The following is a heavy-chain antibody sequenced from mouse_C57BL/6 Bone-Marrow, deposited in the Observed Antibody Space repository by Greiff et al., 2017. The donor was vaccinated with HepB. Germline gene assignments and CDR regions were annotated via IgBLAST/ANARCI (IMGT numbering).Heavy chain of an antibody. CDR2: IDPSDSYT. V-gene: IGHV1-59*01. Sequence: QVQLQQSGAELVRPGTSVKLSCKASGYTFTSYWMHWVKQRPGQGLEWIGVIDPSDSYTNYNQKFKGKATLTVDTSSSTAYMQLSSLTSEDSAVYYCARWAMDYWGQGTSVTVSS. CDR3: ARWAMDY. J-gene: IGHJ4*01. CDR1: GYTFTSYW.